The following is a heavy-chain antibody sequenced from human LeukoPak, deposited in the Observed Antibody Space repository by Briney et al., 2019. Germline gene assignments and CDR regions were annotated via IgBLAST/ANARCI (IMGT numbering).Heavy chain of an antibody. J-gene: IGHJ6*02. CDR3: ARKCSSSCMEDGMDV. CDR2: INPSGGGT. CDR1: GYTFTNYH. V-gene: IGHV1-46*01. D-gene: IGHD6-13*01. Sequence: ASVKVSCKASGYTFTNYHVHWVRQAPGQGLGWMGVINPSGGGTGSAQKFQGRVTMTRDTSTSTVYMDLSSLRYEDTAVYYCARKCSSSCMEDGMDVWGQGTTVTVSS.